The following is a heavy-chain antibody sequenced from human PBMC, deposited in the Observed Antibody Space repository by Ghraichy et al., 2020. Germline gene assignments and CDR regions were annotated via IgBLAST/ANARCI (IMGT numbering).Heavy chain of an antibody. CDR2: VSGSGGTT. V-gene: IGHV3-23*01. CDR1: GFIFSSFA. D-gene: IGHD5-24*01. J-gene: IGHJ4*02. Sequence: GESLNISCAASGFIFSSFAMNWVRQVPGKGLEWVSTVSGSGGTTHYADSVKGRFTVSRDNSRKRLYLQMNNLRAEDTAVYYCAKDWLMATGGTFDSWGQGSLVTVSS. CDR3: AKDWLMATGGTFDS.